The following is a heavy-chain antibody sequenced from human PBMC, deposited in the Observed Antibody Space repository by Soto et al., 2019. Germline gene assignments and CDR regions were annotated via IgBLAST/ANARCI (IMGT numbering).Heavy chain of an antibody. V-gene: IGHV4-39*01. Sequence: PSETLSLTCTVSGGSISSSSYYWGWIRPPPGKGLEWIGSIYYSGITYYNPSLKSRVTISVDTSKNQFSLKPSSVTAADTAVYYCARRGTYCSGGSCYSGAFDIWGQGTMVTVSS. CDR3: ARRGTYCSGGSCYSGAFDI. CDR2: IYYSGIT. D-gene: IGHD2-15*01. J-gene: IGHJ3*02. CDR1: GGSISSSSYY.